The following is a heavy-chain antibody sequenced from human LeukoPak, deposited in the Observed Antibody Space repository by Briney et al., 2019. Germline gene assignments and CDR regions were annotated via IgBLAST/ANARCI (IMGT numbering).Heavy chain of an antibody. CDR3: ARGRTGTAFSWLDP. J-gene: IGHJ5*02. V-gene: IGHV1-2*02. CDR1: GFNFGEFF. Sequence: ASVKVSCKASGFNFGEFFIHWLRLAPGHGLEWMGWINPYNGAIESAQKFQGRLTMTSDTSINTASMEMSGLTSDDTAVYYCARGRTGTAFSWLDPWGQGSLVTVSS. D-gene: IGHD1-7*01. CDR2: INPYNGAI.